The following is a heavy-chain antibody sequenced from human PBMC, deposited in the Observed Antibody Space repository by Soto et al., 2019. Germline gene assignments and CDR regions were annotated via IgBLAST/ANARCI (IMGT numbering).Heavy chain of an antibody. Sequence: PGGSLRLSCAASGFTFSSYGMHWVRQAPGKGLEWVAVISHDGSNKYHADSVKGRFTISRDNSKNTLYLQMNSLRPEDTAVYYCAKSSSGSSGGNWFDPWGQGTLVTDSS. J-gene: IGHJ5*02. D-gene: IGHD6-19*01. V-gene: IGHV3-30*18. CDR2: ISHDGSNK. CDR3: AKSSSGSSGGNWFDP. CDR1: GFTFSSYG.